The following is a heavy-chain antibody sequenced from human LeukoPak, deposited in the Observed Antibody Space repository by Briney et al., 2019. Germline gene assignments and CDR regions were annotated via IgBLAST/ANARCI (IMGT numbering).Heavy chain of an antibody. D-gene: IGHD4-17*01. Sequence: GASVKVSCKASGYTFIGYYMHWVRQAPGQGLEWMGWINPNSGGTNYAQKFQGRVTMTRDTSISTAYMELSRLRSDDTAVYYCARDLQGVGDYLELVGYMDVWGKGTTVTISS. CDR2: INPNSGGT. CDR3: ARDLQGVGDYLELVGYMDV. J-gene: IGHJ6*03. V-gene: IGHV1-2*02. CDR1: GYTFIGYY.